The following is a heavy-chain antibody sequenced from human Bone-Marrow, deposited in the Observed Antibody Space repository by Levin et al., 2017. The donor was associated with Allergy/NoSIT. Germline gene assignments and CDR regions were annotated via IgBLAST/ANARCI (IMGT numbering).Heavy chain of an antibody. CDR2: FDPQDGEI. V-gene: IGHV1-24*01. J-gene: IGHJ6*02. CDR1: GSSLTASS. D-gene: IGHD2-8*01. Sequence: PTASVKVSCKVSGSSLTASSMHWVRQAPGKGLEWIGSFDPQDGEIMYAQKFQGRVTMTEDTSTDTAYMELSSLRSEDTAVYYCATDGVRDDYFGMDVWGQGTTLTVSS. CDR3: ATDGVRDDYFGMDV.